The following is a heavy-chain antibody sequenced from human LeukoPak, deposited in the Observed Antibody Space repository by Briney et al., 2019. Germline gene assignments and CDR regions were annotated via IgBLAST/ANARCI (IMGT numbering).Heavy chain of an antibody. Sequence: GGSLRLSCVASGFTFSNFAISWVRQAPGKGLEWVSAISGSGLSTYYADSVEGRFTISRDNSKNTVYLQMNGLSAEDTAVYYCAKRGGFDSSGYYQPPEDYWGQGTLVTVSS. D-gene: IGHD3-22*01. V-gene: IGHV3-23*01. J-gene: IGHJ4*02. CDR3: AKRGGFDSSGYYQPPEDY. CDR2: ISGSGLST. CDR1: GFTFSNFA.